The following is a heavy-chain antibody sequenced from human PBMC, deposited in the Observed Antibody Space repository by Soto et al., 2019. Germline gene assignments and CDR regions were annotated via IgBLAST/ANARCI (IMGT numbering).Heavy chain of an antibody. CDR2: IYYSGST. Sequence: LSLTCTVSGGSISSGGYYWSWIRQHPGKGLECIGYIYYSGSTYYNPSLKSRVTMSVDTSKNQFSLKLSSVTAADTAVYYCARAYIVVVTAQGNWFDPWGQGTLVTVSS. V-gene: IGHV4-31*03. CDR3: ARAYIVVVTAQGNWFDP. D-gene: IGHD2-21*02. CDR1: GGSISSGGYY. J-gene: IGHJ5*02.